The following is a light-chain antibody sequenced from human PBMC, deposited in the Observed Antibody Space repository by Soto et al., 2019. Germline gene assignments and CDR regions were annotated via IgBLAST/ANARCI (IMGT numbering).Light chain of an antibody. V-gene: IGKV3-20*01. CDR3: QQRGGSTPKWK. Sequence: EIVLTQSPGTLSLSPGERATLSCRASQRISSNSLAWYQQKPGQAPRLLIYDASNRATGIPDRFSGSGSGTDFTLTISRLEPEDFAVYYCQQRGGSTPKWKFGQGTKVDI. CDR1: QRISSNS. J-gene: IGKJ1*01. CDR2: DAS.